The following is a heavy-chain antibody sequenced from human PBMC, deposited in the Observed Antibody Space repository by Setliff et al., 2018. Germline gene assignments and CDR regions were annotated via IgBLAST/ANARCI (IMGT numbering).Heavy chain of an antibody. J-gene: IGHJ4*02. CDR3: ARSETCHSTHCSPYDY. D-gene: IGHD2-2*01. CDR1: GFTFSTYR. CDR2: IDTSSTWI. Sequence: TGGSLRLSCAASGFTFSTYRMHWIRQAPGQGLEWISSIDTSSTWIYYADSVKGRFTISRDNAENSLYLQMNSLRAEDTAVYYCARSETCHSTHCSPYDYWGQGTPVTVSS. V-gene: IGHV3-21*01.